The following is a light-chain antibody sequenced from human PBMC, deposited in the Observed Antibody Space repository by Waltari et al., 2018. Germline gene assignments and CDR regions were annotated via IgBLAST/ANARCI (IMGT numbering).Light chain of an antibody. CDR2: YNT. J-gene: IGLJ2*01. CDR3: QVWGDDSGPYVI. Sequence: SYVLTQPPSMSVAPGKTARITCGGSNIGGKSVQWYQQKPGQAPVLVMHYNTDRPSGIPWRFSGSNSGNTATLTINRVEAVDEADYYCQVWGDDSGPYVIFGGGTKLTVL. CDR1: NIGGKS. V-gene: IGLV3-21*04.